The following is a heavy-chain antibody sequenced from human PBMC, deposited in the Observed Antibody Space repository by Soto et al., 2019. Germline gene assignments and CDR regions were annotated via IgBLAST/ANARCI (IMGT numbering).Heavy chain of an antibody. D-gene: IGHD3-3*01. J-gene: IGHJ3*02. V-gene: IGHV1-2*02. CDR1: GYPVTAYY. CDR2: INPATGAA. Sequence: QLHLVQSGAVVKKPGASVTVSCSASGYPVTAYYMHWVRQAPGRGLEWMGGINPATGAAKYTQTFQGRVTTTRDTATSTVFMELGGPTSEDTAVFYWARGGGVGVAGSAAFDMWGQGTLVTVSS. CDR3: ARGGGVGVAGSAAFDM.